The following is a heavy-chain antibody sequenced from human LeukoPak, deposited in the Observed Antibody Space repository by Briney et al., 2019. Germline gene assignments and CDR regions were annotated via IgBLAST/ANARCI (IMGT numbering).Heavy chain of an antibody. CDR2: IIPILGIA. Sequence: GASVKVSCKASGGTFSSYAISWVRQAPGQGLEWMGRIIPILGIANYAQKLQGRVTITADKSTSTAYMELSSLRSEDTAVYYCARVGPEYCSGGSCYSGPFRSEAPFDPWGQGTLVTVSS. D-gene: IGHD2-15*01. CDR3: ARVGPEYCSGGSCYSGPFRSEAPFDP. CDR1: GGTFSSYA. J-gene: IGHJ5*02. V-gene: IGHV1-69*04.